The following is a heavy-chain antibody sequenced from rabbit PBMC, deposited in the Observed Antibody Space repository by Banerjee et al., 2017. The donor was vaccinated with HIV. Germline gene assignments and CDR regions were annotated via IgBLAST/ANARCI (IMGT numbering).Heavy chain of an antibody. V-gene: IGHV1S40*01. CDR2: IYVGSSGST. CDR3: ARYDRSYNGMDL. J-gene: IGHJ6*01. Sequence: QSLEESGGDLVKPGASLTLTCTASGFDFSSNAMCWVRQAPGKGLEWIACIYVGSSGSTYYASWAKGRFTISKTSSTTVTLQMTSLTAADTATYFCARYDRSYNGMDLWGPGTLVTVS. CDR1: GFDFSSNA.